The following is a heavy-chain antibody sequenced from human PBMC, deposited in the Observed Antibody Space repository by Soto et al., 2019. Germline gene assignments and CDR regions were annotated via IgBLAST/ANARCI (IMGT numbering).Heavy chain of an antibody. CDR2: IYYGGST. V-gene: IGHV4-59*12. J-gene: IGHJ5*02. D-gene: IGHD5-18*01. CDR1: GGSISSDY. Sequence: PSETLSLTCTVSGGSISSDYWSWIRQPPGKGLEWIGYIYYGGSTHSNPSLKSRVIISLDTSKNQFSLKLSSVTAADTAVYYCAREKRDRRGYSYGYFFSRFDPWGQGTLVTVSS. CDR3: AREKRDRRGYSYGYFFSRFDP.